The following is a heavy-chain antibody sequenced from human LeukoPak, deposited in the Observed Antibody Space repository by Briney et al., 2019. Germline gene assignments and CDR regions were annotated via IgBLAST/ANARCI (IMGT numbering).Heavy chain of an antibody. CDR2: ISYSGTT. Sequence: PSETLSLTCTVSGGSISSRPYYWGWVRQPPGKGLEWIGTISYSGTTYYSPSLKSRVTISLDTSKNQFSLKLSSVTAADTAVYYCATIDYWGQGTLVTVSS. CDR1: GGSISSRPYY. V-gene: IGHV4-39*07. J-gene: IGHJ4*02. CDR3: ATIDY.